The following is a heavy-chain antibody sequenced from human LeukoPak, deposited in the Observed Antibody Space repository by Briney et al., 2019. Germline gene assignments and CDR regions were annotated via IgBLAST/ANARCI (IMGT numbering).Heavy chain of an antibody. CDR2: ISGSGGST. D-gene: IGHD2-2*03. CDR3: AKDGYCSSTSCRATPFDP. Sequence: GGSLRLSCAASGFTFSGYAMSWVLQAPGKGLEWVAAISGSGGSTYYADSVKGRFTISRDNSKNTLYPQMNSLRAEDTAVYYCAKDGYCSSTSCRATPFDPWGQGILVTVSS. J-gene: IGHJ5*02. V-gene: IGHV3-23*01. CDR1: GFTFSGYA.